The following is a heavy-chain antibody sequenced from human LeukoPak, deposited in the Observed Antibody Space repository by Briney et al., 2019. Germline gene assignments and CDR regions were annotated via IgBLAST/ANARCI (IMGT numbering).Heavy chain of an antibody. D-gene: IGHD6-13*01. J-gene: IGHJ1*01. CDR1: GFTFSDYA. V-gene: IGHV3-23*01. CDR2: ISGSGEST. CDR3: AKDWQQAYAEYFQH. Sequence: GGSLRLSCGASGFTFSDYAMSWVRQAPGKGLEWVSTISGSGESTYYADSVRGRFTISRDNSKNTLYLQMNSLRAEDTAVYYCAKDWQQAYAEYFQHWGQGTLVTVSS.